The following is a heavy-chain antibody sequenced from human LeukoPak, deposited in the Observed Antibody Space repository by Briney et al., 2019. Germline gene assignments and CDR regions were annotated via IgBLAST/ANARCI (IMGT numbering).Heavy chain of an antibody. Sequence: GASVKVSCKTSGYTFTNYGVSWVRQAPGQGLEWMGWISAYNGYTNYAQKLQVIVTMTTDTSTSTAYMELRSLTSDDTAVYYCARDKAVTTELTQYFQHWGQGTLVTVSS. CDR3: ARDKAVTTELTQYFQH. CDR1: GYTFTNYG. D-gene: IGHD4-11*01. V-gene: IGHV1-18*01. J-gene: IGHJ1*01. CDR2: ISAYNGYT.